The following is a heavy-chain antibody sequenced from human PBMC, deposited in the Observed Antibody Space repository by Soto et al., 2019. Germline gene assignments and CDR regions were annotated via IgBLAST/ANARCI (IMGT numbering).Heavy chain of an antibody. CDR1: GFTFSSSC. D-gene: IGHD6-19*01. CDR3: EKYRLAVAGQYYYYYYGMDV. J-gene: IGHJ6*02. Sequence: GGSLRLSCAASGFTFSSSCMHWVCQAPGKGLVWVSAISGSGGSTYYADSVRGRFTISRDNSKNTLYLQMNSLRAEDTAVYYCEKYRLAVAGQYYYYYYGMDVWGQGTTVTVSS. V-gene: IGHV3-23*01. CDR2: ISGSGGST.